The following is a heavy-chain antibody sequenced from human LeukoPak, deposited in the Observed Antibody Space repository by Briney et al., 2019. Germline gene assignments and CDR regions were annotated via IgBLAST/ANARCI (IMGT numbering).Heavy chain of an antibody. V-gene: IGHV1-18*01. CDR3: ARGLLTFGGVIGGPQALEYFQH. CDR1: GYTFTSYG. D-gene: IGHD3-16*02. J-gene: IGHJ1*01. Sequence: ASVTVSCTASGYTFTSYGISWVRQAPGQGLEWMGWISAYNGKTNYAQKLQGRVTMTTDTSTSTAYKELRSLRSDDTAVYYCARGLLTFGGVIGGPQALEYFQHWGQGTLVTVSS. CDR2: ISAYNGKT.